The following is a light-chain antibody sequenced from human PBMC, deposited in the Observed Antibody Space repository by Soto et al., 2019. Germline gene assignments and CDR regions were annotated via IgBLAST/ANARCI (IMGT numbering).Light chain of an antibody. J-gene: IGKJ2*01. CDR3: MQGSHWPYT. Sequence: DVVLTQSPLSLPVTLGQPASISCRSSQSLVHSDGIFYLNWFQQRPGQSPRRLIYKVSNRDYGVPDRFNGSGSGTDFTLELSRVEAEDVGVYYCMQGSHWPYTFGQGTKLEIK. V-gene: IGKV2-30*02. CDR1: QSLVHSDGIFY. CDR2: KVS.